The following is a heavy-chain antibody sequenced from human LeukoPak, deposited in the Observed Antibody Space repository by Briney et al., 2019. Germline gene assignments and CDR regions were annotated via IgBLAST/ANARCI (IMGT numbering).Heavy chain of an antibody. CDR2: IYHTGNT. CDR1: GGSIRSSNW. Sequence: SGTLSLTCAVSGGSIRSSNWWSWVRQPPGKGLEWIGEIYHTGNTNYNPSLKSRVTISVDKSKNQFSLKLSSVTAAGTAVYYCATETYYDSSGPHFDYWGQGTLVTVSS. J-gene: IGHJ4*02. D-gene: IGHD3-22*01. V-gene: IGHV4-4*02. CDR3: ATETYYDSSGPHFDY.